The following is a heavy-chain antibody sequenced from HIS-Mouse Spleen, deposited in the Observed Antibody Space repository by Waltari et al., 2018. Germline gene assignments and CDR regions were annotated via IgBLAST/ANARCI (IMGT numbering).Heavy chain of an antibody. Sequence: EVQLAESGGVVVQPGGSLRLSCAASGFTFDDYAMHWVRQASGKGLEWVSLISWDGGSTYYADSGTGRFTNSRDNSKNSLYLQMNSLRAEDTALYYCAKDAFDIWGQGTMVTVSS. CDR3: AKDAFDI. CDR2: ISWDGGST. J-gene: IGHJ3*02. CDR1: GFTFDDYA. V-gene: IGHV3-43D*03.